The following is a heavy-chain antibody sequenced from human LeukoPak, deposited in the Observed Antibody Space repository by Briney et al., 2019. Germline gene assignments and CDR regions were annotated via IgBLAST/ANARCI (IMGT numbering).Heavy chain of an antibody. D-gene: IGHD3-22*01. V-gene: IGHV4-4*07. J-gene: IGHJ4*02. Sequence: SETLSLPFTVLWGSIRRYYWSGMRQPAGRGLEWIGRIYTSGSTNYNPSRKSRVTMSVDTSKNQFSLKLSSVTAADTAVYYCARGGSGSFDYWGQGTLVTVSS. CDR1: WGSIRRYY. CDR2: IYTSGST. CDR3: ARGGSGSFDY.